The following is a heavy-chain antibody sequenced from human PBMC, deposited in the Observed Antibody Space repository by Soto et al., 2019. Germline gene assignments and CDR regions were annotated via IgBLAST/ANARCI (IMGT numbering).Heavy chain of an antibody. Sequence: XGPTLVNPTQTLTLTCTFSGFSLSTSGMCVSWIRQPPGKALEWLALIDWDDDKYYSTSLKTRLTISKDTSKNQVVLTMTNMDPVDTATYYCARSIAAAGTRYGMDVWGQGTTVTVSS. CDR3: ARSIAAAGTRYGMDV. CDR2: IDWDDDK. D-gene: IGHD6-13*01. CDR1: GFSLSTSGMC. V-gene: IGHV2-70*01. J-gene: IGHJ6*02.